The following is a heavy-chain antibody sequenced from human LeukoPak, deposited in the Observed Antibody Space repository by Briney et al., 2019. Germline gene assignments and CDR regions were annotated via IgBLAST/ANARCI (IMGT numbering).Heavy chain of an antibody. Sequence: GGSLRPSCAASGFTFSSYDVHWVRQATGKGLEWVSAIGTAGDTYYPGSVKGRFTISRENAKNSLYLQMNSLRAGDTAVYYCARGRGAGPLFDPWGQGTLVTVSS. D-gene: IGHD1-26*01. V-gene: IGHV3-13*01. CDR1: GFTFSSYD. CDR3: ARGRGAGPLFDP. J-gene: IGHJ5*02. CDR2: IGTAGDT.